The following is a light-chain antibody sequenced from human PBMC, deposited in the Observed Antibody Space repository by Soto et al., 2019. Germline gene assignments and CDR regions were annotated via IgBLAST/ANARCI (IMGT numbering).Light chain of an antibody. CDR2: GAS. Sequence: EIVLMQSPGTLSLSRGERATLSCRASQSVTNNYLAWYQQKPGQAPRLLIYGASSRATGVPDRFSGSGSGTDFTLTITRLEPEDFAVYYCQQYGISPLMYTFGQGTKLGVK. J-gene: IGKJ2*01. V-gene: IGKV3-20*01. CDR3: QQYGISPLMYT. CDR1: QSVTNNY.